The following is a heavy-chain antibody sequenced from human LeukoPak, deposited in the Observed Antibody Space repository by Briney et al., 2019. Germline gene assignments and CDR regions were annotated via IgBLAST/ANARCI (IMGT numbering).Heavy chain of an antibody. CDR2: IYTSGST. D-gene: IGHD2-15*01. CDR1: GGSISSYY. V-gene: IGHV4-4*07. Sequence: SETLSLTCTVSGGSISSYYWSWIRQPAGKGLEWIGRIYTSGSTNYNPSLKSRVTMSVDTSKNQFSLKLSSVTAADTAVYYCARGFCSGGTCYAPPLDYWGQGTLVTVSS. J-gene: IGHJ4*02. CDR3: ARGFCSGGTCYAPPLDY.